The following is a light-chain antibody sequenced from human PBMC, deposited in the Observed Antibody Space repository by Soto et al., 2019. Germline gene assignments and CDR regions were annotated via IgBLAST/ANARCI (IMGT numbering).Light chain of an antibody. J-gene: IGLJ1*01. Sequence: QSVLTQPASVSGSPGQSITISCTGTSSDVGGYNYVSWYQQHPGKAPKLIIYEVSNRPSGVSNRFSGSKSGNTASLTISGLQADDEAEYYCSSYTSSSSYVFGTGTKLTVL. V-gene: IGLV2-14*01. CDR1: SSDVGGYNY. CDR3: SSYTSSSSYV. CDR2: EVS.